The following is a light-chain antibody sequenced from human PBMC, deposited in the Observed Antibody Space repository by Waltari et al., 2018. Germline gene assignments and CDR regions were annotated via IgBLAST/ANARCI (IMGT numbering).Light chain of an antibody. CDR2: RNN. CDR3: SAWDKSLSAWV. V-gene: IGLV10-54*01. J-gene: IGLJ3*02. Sequence: QAGLTQPPSVSKGLRQTAPLTCTGNDNNVGHQGAALLQQHQGHPPKLLSYRNNNRPSGISERLSASRSGNIASLTITGLQPEDEADYYCSAWDKSLSAWVFGGGTKLTVL. CDR1: DNNVGHQG.